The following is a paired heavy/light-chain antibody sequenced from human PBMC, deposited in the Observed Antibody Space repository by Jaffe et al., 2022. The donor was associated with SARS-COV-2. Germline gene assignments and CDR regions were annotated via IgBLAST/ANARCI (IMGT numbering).Light chain of an antibody. CDR2: DTR. CDR3: LLHYSGNWM. CDR1: TGIVTSDHW. Sequence: QAVVTQEPSVTVSPGGTVTLTCGSSTGIVTSDHWSYWFQQKPGQAPRTLIYDTRSKHSWTPARFSGSLLGGKAALTLSGAQPEDEADYYCLLHYSGNWMFGGGTKLTV. V-gene: IGLV7-46*01. J-gene: IGLJ3*02.
Heavy chain of an antibody. Sequence: QVQLQESGPGLVKPSETLSLTCTVSGSSISTDYSWGWIRQPPGKGLEWIGTIHHSGNTYYNSSLKSRVTMSLDTSKNQFSLKLSSVSAADTAVYYCARSHGGFWGQGTLVTVSS. V-gene: IGHV4-38-2*02. D-gene: IGHD2-15*01. J-gene: IGHJ4*02. CDR3: ARSHGGF. CDR1: GSSISTDYS. CDR2: IHHSGNT.